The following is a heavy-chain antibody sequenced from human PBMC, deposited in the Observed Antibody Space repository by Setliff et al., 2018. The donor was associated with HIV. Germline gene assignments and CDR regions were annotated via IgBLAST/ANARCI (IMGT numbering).Heavy chain of an antibody. CDR3: ATVFYYDSESFSLDY. J-gene: IGHJ4*02. V-gene: IGHV1-69*13. D-gene: IGHD3-10*01. CDR1: GGTSNNYA. Sequence: SVKVSCKASGGTSNNYAISWVRQAPGQGLEWVGGIIPLFGTTNYALKFQGRVTMTANESTNTAHMELSSLRSADTAMYYCATVFYYDSESFSLDYWGQGMLVTVSS. CDR2: IIPLFGTT.